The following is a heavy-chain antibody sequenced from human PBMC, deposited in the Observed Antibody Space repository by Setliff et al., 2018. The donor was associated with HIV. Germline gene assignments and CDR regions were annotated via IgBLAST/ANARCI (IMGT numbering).Heavy chain of an antibody. CDR2: INPNSGGT. V-gene: IGHV1-2*02. Sequence: ASVKVSCKASGYTFTGYYMHWVRQAPGQGLEWMGWINPNSGGTNYAQKFQGRVTMTRDTSISTAYMELSRLRSDDAAVYYCARVGRNFVATMSADYYYYMDVWGKGTTVTVSS. D-gene: IGHD5-12*01. J-gene: IGHJ6*03. CDR1: GYTFTGYY. CDR3: ARVGRNFVATMSADYYYYMDV.